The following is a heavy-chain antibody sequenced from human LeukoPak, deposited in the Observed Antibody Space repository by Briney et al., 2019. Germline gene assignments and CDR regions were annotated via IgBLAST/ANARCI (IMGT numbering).Heavy chain of an antibody. D-gene: IGHD2-15*01. CDR2: IISSGTYV. J-gene: IGHJ4*02. CDR3: TRGVGGYCSGGSCYGGWFDY. CDR1: GFTFTSYS. V-gene: IGHV3-21*01. Sequence: GGSLRLSCAASGFTFTSYSMNWVRQAPGRGLEWGSSIISSGTYVYYADSVKGRFTISRDNAKDSLYLQMNSLRAEDTAVYYCTRGVGGYCSGGSCYGGWFDYWGQGTLVTVSP.